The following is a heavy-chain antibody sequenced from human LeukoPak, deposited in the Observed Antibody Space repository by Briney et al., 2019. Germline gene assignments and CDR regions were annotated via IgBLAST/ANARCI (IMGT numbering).Heavy chain of an antibody. CDR3: ARVMSDFSSSWYFGNYYYYYYMDV. J-gene: IGHJ6*03. CDR1: GFTFSSYW. Sequence: GGSLRLSCAASGFTFSSYWMSWVRQAPGKGLEWEANIKQDGSEKYYVDSVKGRFTISRDNAKNSLYLQMNSPRAEDTAVYYCARVMSDFSSSWYFGNYYYYYYMDVWGKGTTVTISS. CDR2: IKQDGSEK. D-gene: IGHD6-13*01. V-gene: IGHV3-7*01.